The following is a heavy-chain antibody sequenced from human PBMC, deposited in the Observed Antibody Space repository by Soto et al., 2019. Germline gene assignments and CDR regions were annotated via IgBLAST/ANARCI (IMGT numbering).Heavy chain of an antibody. Sequence: GGSLRLSCAASGFTFSNYAMSWVRQAPGKGLEWVSSITGSGDYTYYADSVKGRFTISRDNSRNTLYLQMSSLGAEDAALYYCAKALVGEVGATDYWGQGALVTVSS. CDR2: ITGSGDYT. CDR1: GFTFSNYA. V-gene: IGHV3-23*01. J-gene: IGHJ4*02. CDR3: AKALVGEVGATDY. D-gene: IGHD1-26*01.